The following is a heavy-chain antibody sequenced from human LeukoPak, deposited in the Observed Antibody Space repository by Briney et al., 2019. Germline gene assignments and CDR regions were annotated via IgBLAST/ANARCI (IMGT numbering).Heavy chain of an antibody. CDR2: IYYSGST. Sequence: SETLSLTCTVSGGSISSSSYYWGWISQPPGKGLEWIGSIYYSGSTYYNPSLKSRVTISVDTSKNQFSLKLSSVTAADTAVYYCARDGIWGQGTLVTVSS. CDR1: GGSISSSSYY. J-gene: IGHJ4*02. V-gene: IGHV4-39*07. D-gene: IGHD1-14*01. CDR3: ARDGI.